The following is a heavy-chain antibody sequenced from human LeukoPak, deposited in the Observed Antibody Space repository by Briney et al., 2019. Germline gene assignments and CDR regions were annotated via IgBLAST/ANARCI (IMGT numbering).Heavy chain of an antibody. Sequence: PGGSLRLSCTVSGFTFSTNSMSWVRQAPGKGLEWVSFVYSDNTHYSNSVKGRFTISIDNSKNTLYLQMNSLRAEDTAVYYCARRAGAYSHPYDYWGQGTLVTVSS. CDR2: VYSDNT. J-gene: IGHJ4*02. CDR1: GFTFSTNS. CDR3: ARRAGAYSHPYDY. D-gene: IGHD4/OR15-4a*01. V-gene: IGHV3-53*01.